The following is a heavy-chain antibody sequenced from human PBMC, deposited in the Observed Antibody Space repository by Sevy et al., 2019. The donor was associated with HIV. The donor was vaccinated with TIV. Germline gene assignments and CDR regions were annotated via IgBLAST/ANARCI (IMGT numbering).Heavy chain of an antibody. Sequence: GGSLRLSCAASGFTFSSYEMNWVRQAPGKGLEWVSYISSSGSTIYYADSVKGRFTISRDNAKNSLYLQMNSLKASDTAMYYCARPIGYCSSTSCSTPGWFDPWGQGTLVTVSS. J-gene: IGHJ5*02. CDR1: GFTFSSYE. CDR2: ISSSGSTI. D-gene: IGHD2-2*01. V-gene: IGHV3-48*03. CDR3: ARPIGYCSSTSCSTPGWFDP.